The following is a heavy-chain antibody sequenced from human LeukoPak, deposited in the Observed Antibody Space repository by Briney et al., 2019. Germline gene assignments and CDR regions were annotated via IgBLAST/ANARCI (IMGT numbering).Heavy chain of an antibody. CDR2: ISYDGSNK. J-gene: IGHJ4*02. CDR3: VSFYETY. CDR1: GFTFSSYG. V-gene: IGHV3-30*03. Sequence: GGSLRLSCAASGFTFSSYGMHWVRQAPGKGLEWVAVISYDGSNKYYADSVKGRFTISKDNPKNTVYLQMNNLRAEDTAVYYCVSFYETYWGRGTLVTVSS. D-gene: IGHD2-2*01.